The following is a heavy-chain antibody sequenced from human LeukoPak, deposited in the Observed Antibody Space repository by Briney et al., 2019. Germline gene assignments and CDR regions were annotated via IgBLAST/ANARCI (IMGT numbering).Heavy chain of an antibody. V-gene: IGHV3-23*01. D-gene: IGHD3-22*01. CDR2: LSNSGGSGGTT. Sequence: GGSLRLSCAASGFTFSTYAMSWVRQAPGKGLEWVSALSNSGGSGGTTYFADSVEGRFSISRDNSKSTLYLQLSSLTAEDTAVYYCAKAMSTDHYDSKGFYRVDFDSWGQGTLVTVSS. CDR1: GFTFSTYA. CDR3: AKAMSTDHYDSKGFYRVDFDS. J-gene: IGHJ4*02.